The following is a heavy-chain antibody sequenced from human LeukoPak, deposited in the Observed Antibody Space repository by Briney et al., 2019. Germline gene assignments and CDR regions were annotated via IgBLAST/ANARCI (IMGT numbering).Heavy chain of an antibody. Sequence: GGPLRLSCAASGFTFSSYEMNWVRQAPGKGLEWVSYISGSTIYYADSVKGRFTISRDNAKNSLYLQMNSLRAEDTAVYYCARDLSSSWYDYYYGMDVWGQGTTVTVSS. D-gene: IGHD6-13*01. CDR3: ARDLSSSWYDYYYGMDV. CDR2: ISGSTI. V-gene: IGHV3-48*03. CDR1: GFTFSSYE. J-gene: IGHJ6*02.